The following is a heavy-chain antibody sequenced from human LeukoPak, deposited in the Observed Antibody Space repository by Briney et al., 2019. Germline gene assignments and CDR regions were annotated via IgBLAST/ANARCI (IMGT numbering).Heavy chain of an antibody. CDR1: GFTFSSYE. CDR3: ARTLHDIVVVVAATEGEWFDP. V-gene: IGHV3-21*01. Sequence: GGSLRLSCAASGFTFSSYEMNWVRQAPGKGLEWVSSISSSSSYIYYADSVKGRFTISRDNAKNSLYLQMNSLRAEDTAVYYCARTLHDIVVVVAATEGEWFDPWGQGTLVTVSS. CDR2: ISSSSSYI. J-gene: IGHJ5*02. D-gene: IGHD2-15*01.